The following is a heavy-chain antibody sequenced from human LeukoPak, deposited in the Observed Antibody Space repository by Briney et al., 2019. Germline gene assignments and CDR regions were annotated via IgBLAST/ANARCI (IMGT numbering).Heavy chain of an antibody. CDR2: IYHSGST. V-gene: IGHV4-4*02. CDR3: ARERPMYYFDY. J-gene: IGHJ4*02. Sequence: GSLRLSCAASGFTFNNYWMTWVRQGPGKGLEWIGEIYHSGSTNYNPSLKSRVTISVDKSKNQFSLKLSSVTAADTAVYYCARERPMYYFDYWGQGTLVTVSS. CDR1: GFTFNNYW.